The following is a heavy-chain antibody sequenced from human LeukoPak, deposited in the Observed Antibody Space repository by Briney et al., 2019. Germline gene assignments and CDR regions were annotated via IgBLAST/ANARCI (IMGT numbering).Heavy chain of an antibody. CDR2: ISISGSTI. CDR3: VREDYYGSGTSNWFDP. CDR1: VFTFSSYE. D-gene: IGHD3-10*01. J-gene: IGHJ5*02. V-gene: IGHV3-48*03. Sequence: GGSLRLSCAASVFTFSSYEMNWVRQAPGKGLECVSYISISGSTIYSTDSLKGRFTTSRDNAKNSLYLQMNSLRAEQRAVYNCVREDYYGSGTSNWFDPWGQGTLVTVSS.